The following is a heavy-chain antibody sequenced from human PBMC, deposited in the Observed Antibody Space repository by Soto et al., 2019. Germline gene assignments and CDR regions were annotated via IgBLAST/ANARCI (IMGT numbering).Heavy chain of an antibody. D-gene: IGHD1-26*01. V-gene: IGHV3-20*04. CDR1: GFTFDAYG. CDR2: VNWNGGST. CDR3: VRGASLNFDY. Sequence: EVQLVESGGGVLRPGGSLRLSCAASGFTFDAYGMSWARQAPGKGLEWVSGVNWNGGSTGYADSVKGRFTISRDNAKNSLYLQMNSLRAEDTAFYYCVRGASLNFDYWGQGTLVTVSS. J-gene: IGHJ4*02.